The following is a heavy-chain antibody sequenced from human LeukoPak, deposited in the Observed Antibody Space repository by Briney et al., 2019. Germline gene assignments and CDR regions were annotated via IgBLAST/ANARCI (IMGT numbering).Heavy chain of an antibody. V-gene: IGHV5-51*01. CDR3: ARLVVVPAAYDAFDI. CDR1: GYSFTSYW. J-gene: IGHJ3*02. D-gene: IGHD2-2*01. CDR2: IYPADSDT. Sequence: GASLQISFKGSGYSFTSYWIGWVRQMPGKGLEWMGIIYPADSDTRYSPSFQGQVTISADKSISTAYLQWSSLKASDTAMYYCARLVVVPAAYDAFDIWGQGTMVTVSS.